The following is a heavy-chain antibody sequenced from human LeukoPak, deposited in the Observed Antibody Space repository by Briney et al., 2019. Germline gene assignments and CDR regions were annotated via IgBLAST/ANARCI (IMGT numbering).Heavy chain of an antibody. CDR3: ARSRGYSGYDFGSRYYFDY. J-gene: IGHJ4*02. D-gene: IGHD5-12*01. CDR1: GFTFSSYA. Sequence: PGGSLRLSCAASGFTFSSYAMHWVRQAPGKGLEWVAVISYDGSNKYYADSVKGRFTISRDNSKNTLYLQMNSLRAEDTAVYYCARSRGYSGYDFGSRYYFDYWGQGTLVTVSS. CDR2: ISYDGSNK. V-gene: IGHV3-30-3*01.